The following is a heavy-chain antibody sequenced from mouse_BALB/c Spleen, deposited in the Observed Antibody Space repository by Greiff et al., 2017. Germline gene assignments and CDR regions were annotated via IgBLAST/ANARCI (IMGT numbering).Heavy chain of an antibody. J-gene: IGHJ4*01. CDR1: GFTFSSFG. CDR3: ARWDGYYDAMDY. V-gene: IGHV5-17*02. Sequence: EVQRVESGGGLVQPGGSRKLSCAASGFTFSSFGMHWVRQAPEKGLEWVASISSGSSTISYADTVKGRFTISRDNPKNTLFLQMTSLRSEDTAMYYCARWDGYYDAMDYWGQGTSVTVSS. CDR2: ISSGSSTI. D-gene: IGHD2-3*01.